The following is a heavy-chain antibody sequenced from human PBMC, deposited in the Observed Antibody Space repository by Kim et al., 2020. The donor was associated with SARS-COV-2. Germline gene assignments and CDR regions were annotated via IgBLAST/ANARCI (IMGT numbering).Heavy chain of an antibody. V-gene: IGHV3-23*03. D-gene: IGHD5-18*01. J-gene: IGHJ4*02. CDR2: IYSGGSST. Sequence: GGSLRLSCAASGFTFSSYAMSWVRQAPGKGLEWVSVIYSGGSSTYYADSVKGRFTISRDNSKNTLYLQMNSLRAEDTAVYYCAKNYGGYSYGYPFFDYWGRGTLVTVSS. CDR1: GFTFSSYA. CDR3: AKNYGGYSYGYPFFDY.